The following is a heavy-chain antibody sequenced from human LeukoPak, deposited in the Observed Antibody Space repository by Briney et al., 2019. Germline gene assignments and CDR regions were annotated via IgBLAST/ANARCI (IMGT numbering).Heavy chain of an antibody. CDR3: AKDRSRFGELSLDY. CDR1: GFIFSSYA. Sequence: GGSLRLSCTASGFIFSSYAMSWVRQAPGKGLEWVSTISGSGGGTYYADSVKGRFTVSRDSSKNTLFLQMNSLRAEDTAVYYCAKDRSRFGELSLDYWGQGTLVTVSS. CDR2: ISGSGGGT. V-gene: IGHV3-23*01. J-gene: IGHJ4*02. D-gene: IGHD3-10*01.